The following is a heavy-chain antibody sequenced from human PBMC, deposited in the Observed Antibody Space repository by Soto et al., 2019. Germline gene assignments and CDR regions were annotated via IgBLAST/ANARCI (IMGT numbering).Heavy chain of an antibody. CDR2: VYVTGST. J-gene: IGHJ3*02. D-gene: IGHD4-17*01. Sequence: SETLSLTCTVSGGSFSNNNWSWIRQPAGKGLEWIGRVYVTGSTNYNPSLKSRVTMSVDTSKNQFSLKLSPVTAADTAVYYCARDATTKAFDIWGQGTMVTVSS. V-gene: IGHV4-4*07. CDR1: GGSFSNNN. CDR3: ARDATTKAFDI.